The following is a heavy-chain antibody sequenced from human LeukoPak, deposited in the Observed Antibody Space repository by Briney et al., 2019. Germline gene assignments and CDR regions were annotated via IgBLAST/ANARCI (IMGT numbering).Heavy chain of an antibody. CDR3: AKWGDYDVLTGYYVSDF. CDR1: GFIFSNYA. D-gene: IGHD3-9*01. J-gene: IGHJ4*02. V-gene: IGHV3-23*01. Sequence: GGSLRLSCAASGFIFSNYATYWVRQAPGKGLEWVSAISGRSNNTYYADSVKGRFTISRDSSKNTLCLQMNSLRADDTAVYYCAKWGDYDVLTGYYVSDFWGQGTLVTVSS. CDR2: ISGRSNNT.